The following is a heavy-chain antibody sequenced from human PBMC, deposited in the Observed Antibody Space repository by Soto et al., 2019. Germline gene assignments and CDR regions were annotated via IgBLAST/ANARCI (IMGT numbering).Heavy chain of an antibody. CDR1: GFTFSSYS. Sequence: GGSLRLSCAASGFTFSSYSMNWVRQAPGKGLEWVSSISRSSSYIYYADSVKGRFTISRDNAKNSLYLQMDSLRAEDTAVYYCARDPPYCTNGVCYDYWGQGTLVTVSS. D-gene: IGHD2-8*01. J-gene: IGHJ4*02. V-gene: IGHV3-21*01. CDR3: ARDPPYCTNGVCYDY. CDR2: ISRSSSYI.